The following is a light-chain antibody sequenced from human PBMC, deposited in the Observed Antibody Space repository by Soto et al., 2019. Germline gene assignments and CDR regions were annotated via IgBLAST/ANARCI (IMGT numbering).Light chain of an antibody. CDR2: AAS. CDR3: QQLNSFPIT. Sequence: DIQLTQAPSFLSASAGDRVTITCRASQVISSYLAWYRQKPGRAPKLLIYAASTLQSGVPSRFSGSGSGTEFTLTITNLQPEDFATYYCQQLNSFPITFGQGTRLEIK. CDR1: QVISSY. V-gene: IGKV1-9*01. J-gene: IGKJ5*01.